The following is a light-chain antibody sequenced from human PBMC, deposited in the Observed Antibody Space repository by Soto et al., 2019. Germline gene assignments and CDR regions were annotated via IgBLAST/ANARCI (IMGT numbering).Light chain of an antibody. CDR2: DVS. V-gene: IGLV2-14*01. CDR1: SSDVGGYNY. CDR3: SSYTSSSTRV. J-gene: IGLJ1*01. Sequence: QSALTQPASVSGSPGQSITISCTGTSSDVGGYNYVSWYQQHPGKAPKLMIYDVSTRPSGVSNRFSGSKSGNTASLTISGLHAEDEADYYCSSYTSSSTRVFGTGTKVTVL.